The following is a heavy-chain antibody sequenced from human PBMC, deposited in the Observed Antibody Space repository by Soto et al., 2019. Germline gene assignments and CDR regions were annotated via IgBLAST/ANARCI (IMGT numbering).Heavy chain of an antibody. CDR1: GDSVSSNSVA. J-gene: IGHJ5*02. Sequence: PSQTLSLTCAISGDSVSSNSVAWNWIRQSPSRGLEWLGRTYYRSKWYNDYAVSVKSRITINPDTSKNQFSLQLNSVTPEDTAVYYCARDQTYSSSWSNCFDPWGQGTLVTAPQ. CDR3: ARDQTYSSSWSNCFDP. CDR2: TYYRSKWYN. D-gene: IGHD6-13*01. V-gene: IGHV6-1*01.